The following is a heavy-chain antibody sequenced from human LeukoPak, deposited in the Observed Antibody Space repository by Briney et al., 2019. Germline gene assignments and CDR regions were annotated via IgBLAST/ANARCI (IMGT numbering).Heavy chain of an antibody. D-gene: IGHD6-19*01. CDR3: AKTTAGYSSGRYPGWPVDY. CDR2: ISGSSGST. J-gene: IGHJ4*02. Sequence: PGGSLRLPCAASGFTFGSYAMYWVRQAPGKGLEWVSGISGSSGSTFYADSVKGRFTISRDNSENTVYLQMNSLRADDPAVYYCAKTTAGYSSGRYPGWPVDYWGQGTLVTVSS. V-gene: IGHV3-23*01. CDR1: GFTFGSYA.